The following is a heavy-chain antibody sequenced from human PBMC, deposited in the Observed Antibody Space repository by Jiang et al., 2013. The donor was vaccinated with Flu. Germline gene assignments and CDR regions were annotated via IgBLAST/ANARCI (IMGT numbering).Heavy chain of an antibody. CDR1: GDSMTSYF. Sequence: LLKPSETLSLTCTVSGDSMTSYFWSWIRQPPGKGLEWMGYIYSSGSTNYHPSLKSRVTISIDTSNNQFSLNLNSLTAADTAVYYCARLGNPAVAAPVYWGQGTLVTVSS. CDR3: ARLGNPAVAAPVY. CDR2: IYSSGST. D-gene: IGHD2-2*01. V-gene: IGHV4-59*08. J-gene: IGHJ4*02.